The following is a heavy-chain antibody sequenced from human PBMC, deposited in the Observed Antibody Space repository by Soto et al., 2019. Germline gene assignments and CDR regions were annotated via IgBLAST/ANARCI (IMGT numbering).Heavy chain of an antibody. V-gene: IGHV1-18*01. J-gene: IGHJ5*02. CDR3: PRPGGQWALLYEFDD. CDR1: GYTSPIYG. CDR2: ISAYNGNT. Sequence: DALNITYTASGYTSPIYGFSWKRQAPGQGLEWMGWISAYNGNTNYAQKLQGRVTMTTDTSTSTAYMELRSLRSDDTAVYYSPRPGGQWALLYEFDDWGQLTLVTVPS. D-gene: IGHD1-26*01.